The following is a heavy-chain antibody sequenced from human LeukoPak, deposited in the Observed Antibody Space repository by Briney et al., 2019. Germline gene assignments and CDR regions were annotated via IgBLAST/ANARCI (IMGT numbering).Heavy chain of an antibody. CDR1: GFTFSRYG. V-gene: IGHV3-30*18. CDR3: AKEGGNYSFDS. D-gene: IGHD4-23*01. CDR2: ILYDGRNT. Sequence: PGRSLRLSCAASGFTFSRYGMHWVRQAPGKGLEWVAVILYDGRNTLFADSVKGRFTIPRDNSKNTVYLQMNSLRAEDTAVYYCAKEGGNYSFDSWGQGTLVTVSS. J-gene: IGHJ4*02.